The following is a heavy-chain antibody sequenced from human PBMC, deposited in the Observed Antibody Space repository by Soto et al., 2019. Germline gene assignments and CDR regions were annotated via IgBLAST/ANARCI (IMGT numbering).Heavy chain of an antibody. Sequence: ASVWDSCKAFGYTFTSYHMHWVRQAPGQGLEWMGIINPSGGSTSYAQKYQGRVTMTRDTSTSTVYMELSSLRSEDTAVYYCARSRGVVVSAAPKAGWFDPWGQGTLVTVSS. CDR1: GYTFTSYH. CDR3: ARSRGVVVSAAPKAGWFDP. J-gene: IGHJ5*02. D-gene: IGHD2-2*01. CDR2: INPSGGST. V-gene: IGHV1-46*01.